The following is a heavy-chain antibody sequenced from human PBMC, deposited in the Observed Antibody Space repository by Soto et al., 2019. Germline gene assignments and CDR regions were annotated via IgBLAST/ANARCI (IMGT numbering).Heavy chain of an antibody. J-gene: IGHJ4*02. D-gene: IGHD2-8*01. CDR2: INHSGST. CDR1: GGSFSGYY. V-gene: IGHV4-34*01. Sequence: SETLSLTCAVYGGSFSGYYWSWIRQPPGKGLEWIGEINHSGSTNYNPSLKSRVTISVDTSKNQFSLKLSSVTAADTAVYYCARYCTNGVCQYYFDYWGQGTLVTVSS. CDR3: ARYCTNGVCQYYFDY.